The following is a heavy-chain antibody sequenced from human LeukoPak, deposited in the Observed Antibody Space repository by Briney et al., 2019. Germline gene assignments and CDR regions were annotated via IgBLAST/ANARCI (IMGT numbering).Heavy chain of an antibody. CDR3: ARSDNPWQQHYYFDY. CDR2: INPNSGGT. J-gene: IGHJ4*02. D-gene: IGHD6-13*01. V-gene: IGHV1-2*02. Sequence: ASVKVSCKASGYTFTGYYMHWVRQAPGQGLEWMGWINPNSGGTNYAQKFQGRVTMTRDTSISTAYMELSRLRSDDTAVYYCARSDNPWQQHYYFDYWGQGTLVTVSS. CDR1: GYTFTGYY.